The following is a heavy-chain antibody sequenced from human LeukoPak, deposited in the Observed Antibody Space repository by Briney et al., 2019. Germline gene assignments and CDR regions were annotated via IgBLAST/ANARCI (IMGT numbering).Heavy chain of an antibody. Sequence: GASVKVSCKASGYTFTSYYMHWVRQAPGQGLEWMGIINPSGGSTSYAQKFQGRVTMTRDMSTSTVYMELSSLRSEDTAVYYCATGYSSGPGAFDIWGQGTMVTVSS. V-gene: IGHV1-46*01. J-gene: IGHJ3*02. CDR2: INPSGGST. CDR3: ATGYSSGPGAFDI. D-gene: IGHD6-19*01. CDR1: GYTFTSYY.